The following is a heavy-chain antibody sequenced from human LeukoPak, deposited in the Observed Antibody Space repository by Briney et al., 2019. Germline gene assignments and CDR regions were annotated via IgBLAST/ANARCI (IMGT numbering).Heavy chain of an antibody. CDR3: ARDLYSSSSGGSDP. CDR2: INHSGST. J-gene: IGHJ5*02. CDR1: GGSFSGYY. D-gene: IGHD6-6*01. V-gene: IGHV4-34*01. Sequence: PSETLSFTCAVYGGSFSGYYWSWIRQPPGKGLEWIGEINHSGSTNYNPSLKSRVTISVDTSKNQFSLKLSSVTAADTAVYYCARDLYSSSSGGSDPWGQGTLVTVSS.